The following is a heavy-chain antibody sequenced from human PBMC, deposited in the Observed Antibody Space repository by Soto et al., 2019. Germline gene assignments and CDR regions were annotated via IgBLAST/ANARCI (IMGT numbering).Heavy chain of an antibody. V-gene: IGHV1-69*01. CDR2: IIPILGTA. J-gene: IGHJ6*02. Sequence: QVQLVQSGAEVKKPGSSVKVSCKASGGTFSSYAISWVRQAPGQGLEWMGGIIPILGTANYAQTFQGSVTITADESTSTAYMELSSLRSEDTAVYYCARDGLANCSGGSCYPYYYYGMDVWGQGTTVTVSS. CDR3: ARDGLANCSGGSCYPYYYYGMDV. CDR1: GGTFSSYA. D-gene: IGHD2-15*01.